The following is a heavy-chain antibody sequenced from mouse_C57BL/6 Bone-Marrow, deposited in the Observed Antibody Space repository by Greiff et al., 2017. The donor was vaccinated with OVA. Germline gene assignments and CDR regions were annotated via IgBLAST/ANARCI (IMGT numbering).Heavy chain of an antibody. CDR1: GFTFSSYG. V-gene: IGHV5-6*01. CDR3: ARHGGYYAFDY. CDR2: ISSGGSYT. Sequence: DVQLQESGGDLVKPGGSLKLSCAASGFTFSSYGMSWVRQTPDKRLEWVATISSGGSYTYYPDSVKGRFTISRDNAKNTLYLQMSSLKSEDTAMYYCARHGGYYAFDYWGQGTTLTVSS. D-gene: IGHD2-3*01. J-gene: IGHJ2*01.